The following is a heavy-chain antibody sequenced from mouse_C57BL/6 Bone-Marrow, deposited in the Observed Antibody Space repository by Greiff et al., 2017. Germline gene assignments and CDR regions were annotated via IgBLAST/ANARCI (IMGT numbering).Heavy chain of an antibody. J-gene: IGHJ3*01. CDR2: ISSGGSYT. Sequence: EVQRVESGGDLVKPGGSLKLSCAASGFTFSSYGMSWVRQTPDKRLEWVATISSGGSYTYYPDSVKGRFTISRDNAKNTLYLQMSSLKSEDTAMYYCARLSFITPGVAYWGQGTLVTVSA. CDR1: GFTFSSYG. V-gene: IGHV5-6*01. D-gene: IGHD1-1*01. CDR3: ARLSFITPGVAY.